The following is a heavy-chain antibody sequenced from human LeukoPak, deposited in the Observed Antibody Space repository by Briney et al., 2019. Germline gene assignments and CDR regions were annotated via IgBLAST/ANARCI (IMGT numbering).Heavy chain of an antibody. CDR3: ARDRDNYYDSSGYYSGTGV. Sequence: SETLSLTCTVSGGSISSSSYYWGWIRQPPGKGLEWIGSIYYSGSTYYNPSLKSRVTISVDTSKNQFSLKLSSVTAADTAVYYCARDRDNYYDSSGYYSGTGVWGQGTLVTVSS. J-gene: IGHJ4*02. D-gene: IGHD3-22*01. CDR2: IYYSGST. CDR1: GGSISSSSYY. V-gene: IGHV4-39*07.